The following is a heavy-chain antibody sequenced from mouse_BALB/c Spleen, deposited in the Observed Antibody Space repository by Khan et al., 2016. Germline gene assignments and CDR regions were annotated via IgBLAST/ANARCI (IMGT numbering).Heavy chain of an antibody. D-gene: IGHD2-3*01. V-gene: IGHV14-3*02. J-gene: IGHJ4*01. Sequence: VQLQQPGAELVKPGASVKLSCTASGFNIKDTYMHWVKQRPEQGLEWIGRIDPANGNTKYDPKFQGKATITADTSSNTAYLQLSSLTSDDTAVYYCARMWLLPYYAMDYWGQGTSVTVSS. CDR3: ARMWLLPYYAMDY. CDR2: IDPANGNT. CDR1: GFNIKDTY.